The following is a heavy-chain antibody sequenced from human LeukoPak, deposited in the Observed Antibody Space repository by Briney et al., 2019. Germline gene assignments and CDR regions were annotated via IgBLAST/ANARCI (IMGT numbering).Heavy chain of an antibody. CDR2: IKQDGTEK. J-gene: IGHJ4*02. CDR1: GFTFSSYW. D-gene: IGHD6-13*01. CDR3: ARDSGIAAAVSFDY. V-gene: IGHV3-7*03. Sequence: GGSLRLSCAASGFTFSSYWMSWVRQAPGKGLEWVANIKQDGTEKHYVDSVKGRFTISRDNAKNSLYLQMNSLRVEDAAVYYCARDSGIAAAVSFDYWGQGTLVTVSS.